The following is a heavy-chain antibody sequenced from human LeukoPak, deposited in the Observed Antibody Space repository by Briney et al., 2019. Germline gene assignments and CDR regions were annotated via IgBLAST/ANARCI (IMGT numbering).Heavy chain of an antibody. J-gene: IGHJ4*02. D-gene: IGHD6-13*01. Sequence: GGSLRLSCAASGFTFDDYAMHWVRQAPGKGLEWVSGISWNSGSTYYADSVKGRFTISRDNSKNTLFLQMKSLRAEDTAVYYCAKWQGYSSSSEFDSWGQGTLVTVSS. CDR3: AKWQGYSSSSEFDS. CDR2: ISWNSGST. V-gene: IGHV3-23*01. CDR1: GFTFDDYA.